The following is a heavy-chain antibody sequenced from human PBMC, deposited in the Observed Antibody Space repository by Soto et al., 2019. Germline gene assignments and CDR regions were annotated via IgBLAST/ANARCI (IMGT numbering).Heavy chain of an antibody. CDR1: GFTFSSYA. Sequence: EVQLLESGGGLVQPGGSLRVSCAASGFTFSSYAMSWVRQAPGKGLEWVSAIIGMGGSTYYADSVKGRFTISRDNSKNTLYLQMNSLRAEDTAVYYCAKDLLGLKGYSSGWYVFDYWGQGTLVTVSS. V-gene: IGHV3-23*01. CDR2: IIGMGGST. CDR3: AKDLLGLKGYSSGWYVFDY. J-gene: IGHJ4*02. D-gene: IGHD6-19*01.